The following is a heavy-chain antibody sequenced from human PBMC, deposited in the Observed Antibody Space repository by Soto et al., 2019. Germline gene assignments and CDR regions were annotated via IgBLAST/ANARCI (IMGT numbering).Heavy chain of an antibody. J-gene: IGHJ5*02. CDR1: GGTFSSYA. CDR2: IIPIFGTA. D-gene: IGHD3-10*01. CDR3: AREQKMVRGVSGRLNWFDP. V-gene: IGHV1-69*01. Sequence: QVQLVQSGAEVKKPGSSVKVSCKASGGTFSSYAISWVRQAPGQGLEWMGGIIPIFGTANYAQKFQGRVTITADEFTSTAYMELSRLRCEDTDVYYCAREQKMVRGVSGRLNWFDPWGQGTLVTVSS.